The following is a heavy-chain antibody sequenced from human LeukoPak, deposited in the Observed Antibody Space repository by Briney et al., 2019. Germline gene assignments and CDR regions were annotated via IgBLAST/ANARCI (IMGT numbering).Heavy chain of an antibody. Sequence: GGSLRLSCAASGFTFRAYSMNWVRQAPGKGLVWVLYIDTTNSNIYYVDSVKGRFTISRDNSKNTLYLQMNSLRAEDTALYYCVKDGWSYWGQGTLVTVSS. CDR2: IDTTNSNI. V-gene: IGHV3-48*01. CDR3: VKDGWSY. J-gene: IGHJ4*02. CDR1: GFTFRAYS. D-gene: IGHD2-15*01.